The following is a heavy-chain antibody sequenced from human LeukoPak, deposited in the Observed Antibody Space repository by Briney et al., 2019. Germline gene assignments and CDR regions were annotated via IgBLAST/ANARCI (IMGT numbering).Heavy chain of an antibody. CDR2: INHSGST. D-gene: IGHD2-8*01. V-gene: IGHV4-34*01. CDR3: ARKVYAASLDY. J-gene: IGHJ4*02. CDR1: GGSFSGYY. Sequence: PSETLSLTCAVYGGSFSGYYWSWIRQPPGKGLEWIGEINHSGSTNYNPSLRSRVTISVDTSKNQFSLKLSSVTAADTAVYYCARKVYAASLDYWGQGTLLTVSS.